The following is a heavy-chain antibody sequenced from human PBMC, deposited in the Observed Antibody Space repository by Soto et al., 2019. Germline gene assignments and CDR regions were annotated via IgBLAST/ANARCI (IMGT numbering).Heavy chain of an antibody. V-gene: IGHV3-15*01. J-gene: IGHJ4*01. CDR2: IKSKTDGGTT. CDR1: GLSFTNAW. CDR3: TTDPWGNSGFEY. Sequence: PGGSLRLSCAASGLSFTNAWMSWVRQAPGKGLECVGRIKSKTDGGTTDYAAPVSGRFTISRDDSRNTLYLQMNWLKTEDTAVYYCTTDPWGNSGFEYWGQGTLVTVCS. D-gene: IGHD6-19*01.